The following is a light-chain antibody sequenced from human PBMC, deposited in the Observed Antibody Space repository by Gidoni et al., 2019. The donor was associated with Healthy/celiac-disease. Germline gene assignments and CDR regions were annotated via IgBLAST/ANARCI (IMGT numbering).Light chain of an antibody. CDR2: GAS. V-gene: IGKV3-20*01. Sequence: EIVLTHSPGTLSLSPGDRATLSCRASQSVISSYLAWYQQKPGQAPRLLIYGASSRATGIPDRFGGSGSGTDFTLTISRLEAEDFAVYYCQQYGSSPLTFGQGTKVEIK. J-gene: IGKJ1*01. CDR1: QSVISSY. CDR3: QQYGSSPLT.